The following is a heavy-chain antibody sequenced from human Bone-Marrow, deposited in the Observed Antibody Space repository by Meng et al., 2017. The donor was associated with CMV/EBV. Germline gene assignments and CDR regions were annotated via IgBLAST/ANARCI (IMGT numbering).Heavy chain of an antibody. D-gene: IGHD2/OR15-2a*01. CDR3: ARHPLGSTSSHFDY. CDR1: GGSVSSGSYY. CDR2: IYYSGST. J-gene: IGHJ4*02. V-gene: IGHV4-61*01. Sequence: GSLRLSCTVYGGSVSSGSYYWSWIRQPPGKGLEWIGYIYYSGSTNYNPSLKSRVTISVDTSKNQFSLKLSSVTAADTAVYYCARHPLGSTSSHFDYWGQGTLVTVSS.